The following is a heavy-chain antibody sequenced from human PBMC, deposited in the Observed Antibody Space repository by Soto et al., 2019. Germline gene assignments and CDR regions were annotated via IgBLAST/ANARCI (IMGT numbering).Heavy chain of an antibody. CDR2: IGTRGRTR. J-gene: IGHJ6*02. Sequence: EVQLVESGGGLVQAGGSLRLFCAASGFTFSNYEMNWVRQAPGKGLEWVSYIGTRGRTRYYADSVKGRFTISRDNAKNSLYLQMNSLRAEDTPVYYCARDPAIYSGKFDFGLDVWGQGTTVTVSS. CDR1: GFTFSNYE. D-gene: IGHD4-4*01. V-gene: IGHV3-48*03. CDR3: ARDPAIYSGKFDFGLDV.